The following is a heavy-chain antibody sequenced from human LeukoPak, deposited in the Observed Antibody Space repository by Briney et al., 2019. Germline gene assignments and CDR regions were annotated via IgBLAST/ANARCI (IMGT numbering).Heavy chain of an antibody. J-gene: IGHJ4*02. CDR1: GGSFSGYY. CDR3: ARGGYKGLDY. V-gene: IGHV4-34*01. Sequence: SGTLSLTCAVYGGSFSGYYWSWIRQPPGKGLEWIGEINHSGSTNYNPSLKSRVTISVDTSKNQFSLKLSSVTAADTAVYYCARGGYKGLDYWGQGTLVTVSS. CDR2: INHSGST. D-gene: IGHD5-24*01.